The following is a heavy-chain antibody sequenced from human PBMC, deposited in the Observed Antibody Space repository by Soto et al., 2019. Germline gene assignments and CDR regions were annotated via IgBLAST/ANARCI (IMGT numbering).Heavy chain of an antibody. Sequence: QVQLVESGGGVVQPGRSLRLSCAASGFTFSSSGMHWVRQAPGKGLEWVAGISYDGSNKYYADSVKGRFTISRDNSKNTLYLQMHSLRAEDTAVYYCEKDPAWFGAGPPLGYCMDVWGQGTKVTVSS. CDR2: ISYDGSNK. V-gene: IGHV3-30*18. CDR3: EKDPAWFGAGPPLGYCMDV. J-gene: IGHJ6*02. CDR1: GFTFSSSG. D-gene: IGHD3-10*01.